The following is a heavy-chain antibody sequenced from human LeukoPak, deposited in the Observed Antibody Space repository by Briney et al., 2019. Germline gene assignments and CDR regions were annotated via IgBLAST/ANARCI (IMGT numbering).Heavy chain of an antibody. V-gene: IGHV1-69*13. CDR3: ARDQGYNWKGKDLDLQDAFDI. CDR1: GYTFTSYG. D-gene: IGHD1-20*01. CDR2: IIPVFGTA. J-gene: IGHJ3*02. Sequence: SVKVSCKASGYTFTSYGISWVRQAPGQGLEWMGGIIPVFGTANYAQKFQGRVTITADESTSTAYMELSSLRSEDTAVYYCARDQGYNWKGKDLDLQDAFDIWGQGTMVTVSS.